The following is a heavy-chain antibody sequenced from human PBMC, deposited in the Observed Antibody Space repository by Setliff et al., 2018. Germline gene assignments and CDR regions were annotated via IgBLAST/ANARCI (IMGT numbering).Heavy chain of an antibody. J-gene: IGHJ3*01. CDR2: ISGFTGFT. CDR1: GYTFTSFG. Sequence: SVQVSCKASGYTFTSFGVSWVRQAPGQGLEWMGWISGFTGFTQYSQKFKGRVAVTIDKSTSTAYMDLTSLRSDDTAVYYCLRDRPYSNSPEYSFDVWGQGTTVTVSS. CDR3: LRDRPYSNSPEYSFDV. D-gene: IGHD6-6*01. V-gene: IGHV1-18*01.